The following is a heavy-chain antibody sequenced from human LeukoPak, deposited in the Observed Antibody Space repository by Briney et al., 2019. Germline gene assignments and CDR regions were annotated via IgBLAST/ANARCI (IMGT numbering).Heavy chain of an antibody. J-gene: IGHJ4*02. V-gene: IGHV3-33*01. CDR1: GFTFSSYG. CDR2: IWYDGSNK. Sequence: PGGSLRLSCAASGFTFSSYGMHWVRQAPGKGLEWVAVIWYDGSNKYYADSVKGRLTISRDNSKNTLYLQMNSLRAEDTAVYYRARGGGGSYIDYWGQGTLVTVSS. CDR3: ARGGGGSYIDY. D-gene: IGHD3-16*01.